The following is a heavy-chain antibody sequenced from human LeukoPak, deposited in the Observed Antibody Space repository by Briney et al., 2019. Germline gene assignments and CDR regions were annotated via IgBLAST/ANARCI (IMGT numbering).Heavy chain of an antibody. CDR1: GGSISSSSYY. J-gene: IGHJ6*03. D-gene: IGHD3-10*01. CDR3: AREGGSGSSSLYYYYYMDV. CDR2: IYHSGST. V-gene: IGHV4-39*07. Sequence: PSETLSLTCTVSGGSISSSSYYWGWIRQPPGKGLEWIGSIYHSGSTYYNPSLKSRVTISVDTSKNQFSLQLSSVTAADTAVYYCAREGGSGSSSLYYYYYMDVWGKGTTVTVSS.